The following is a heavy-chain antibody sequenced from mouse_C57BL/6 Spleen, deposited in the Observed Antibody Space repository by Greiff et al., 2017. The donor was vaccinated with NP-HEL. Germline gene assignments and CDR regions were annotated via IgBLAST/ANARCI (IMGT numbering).Heavy chain of an antibody. Sequence: EVKLMESGGGLVKPGGSLKLSCAASGFTFSDYGMHWVRQAPEKGLEWVAYISSGSSTIYYAATLQGRFTISRDNAKNTMVMQMTSLRSEDTAMYYCAREFITTVVDPYYAMDYWGQGTSVTVSS. V-gene: IGHV5-17*01. D-gene: IGHD1-1*01. CDR1: GFTFSDYG. CDR2: ISSGSSTI. CDR3: AREFITTVVDPYYAMDY. J-gene: IGHJ4*01.